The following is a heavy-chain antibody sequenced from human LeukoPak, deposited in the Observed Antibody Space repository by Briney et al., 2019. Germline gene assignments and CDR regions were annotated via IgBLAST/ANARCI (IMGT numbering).Heavy chain of an antibody. CDR1: GFTFSSYA. CDR2: ISYDGSNK. D-gene: IGHD4-17*01. CDR3: ARDPNGDYIGAFEI. J-gene: IGHJ3*02. Sequence: GGSLRLSCAASGFTFSSYAMHWVRQAPGKGLEWVAVISYDGSNKYYADSVKGRFTISRDNSKNTLYLQVTSLRVEDTAIYYCARDPNGDYIGAFEIWGQGTMVTVSS. V-gene: IGHV3-30-3*01.